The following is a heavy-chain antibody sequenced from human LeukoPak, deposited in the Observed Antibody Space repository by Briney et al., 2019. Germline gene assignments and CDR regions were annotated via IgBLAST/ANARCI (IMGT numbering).Heavy chain of an antibody. J-gene: IGHJ2*01. V-gene: IGHV4-59*01. D-gene: IGHD1-26*01. CDR1: GXSISSYF. CDR2: IYYSGST. Sequence: SETLSLTCTVSGXSISSYFWNWIRQPPGKGREWIGSIYYSGSTIYNPSLKSRVTISLDTSKSNFSLKLRSVTAADTAVYYCARRGANSGSYSHFDLWGRGTLVTVSS. CDR3: ARRGANSGSYSHFDL.